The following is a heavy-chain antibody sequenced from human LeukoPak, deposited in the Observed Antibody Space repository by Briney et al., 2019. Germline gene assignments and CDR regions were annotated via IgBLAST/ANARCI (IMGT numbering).Heavy chain of an antibody. J-gene: IGHJ4*02. CDR1: GFAFNTYA. D-gene: IGHD2-15*01. Sequence: PGGSLRLSCAASGFAFNTYAMSWIRQAPGKGLEWVSAIGGSDDGTYYADSVKGRFTISRDNSKNTLYLQMNSLRAEDTAVYYCARYGNEKTLDYWGQGTLVTVSS. V-gene: IGHV3-23*01. CDR2: IGGSDDGT. CDR3: ARYGNEKTLDY.